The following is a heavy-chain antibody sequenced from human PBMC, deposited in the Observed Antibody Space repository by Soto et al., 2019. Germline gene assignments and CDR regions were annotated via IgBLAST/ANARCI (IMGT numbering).Heavy chain of an antibody. V-gene: IGHV1-69*01. D-gene: IGHD6-13*01. CDR1: GGTFSSYA. CDR2: LIPIFGTA. CDR3: AREGSLTEMGFWFDP. J-gene: IGHJ5*02. Sequence: QVQLVQSGAEVKKPGSSVKVSCKASGGTFSSYAISWVRQAPGQGLEWMGGLIPIFGTANYAQKFQGRVTITADESTSTAYLELSSLRSEDTAVYYCAREGSLTEMGFWFDPWVQGTLVTVSS.